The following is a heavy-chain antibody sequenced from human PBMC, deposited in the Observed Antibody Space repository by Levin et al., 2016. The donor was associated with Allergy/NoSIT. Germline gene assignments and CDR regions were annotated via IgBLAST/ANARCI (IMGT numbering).Heavy chain of an antibody. J-gene: IGHJ4*02. CDR3: ARGRALDY. V-gene: IGHV4-34*01. Sequence: WIRQPPGKGLEWIGEINHSGSTNYNPSLKSRVTISVDTSKNQFSLKLSSVTAADTAVYYCARGRALDYWGQGTLVTVSS. CDR2: INHSGST.